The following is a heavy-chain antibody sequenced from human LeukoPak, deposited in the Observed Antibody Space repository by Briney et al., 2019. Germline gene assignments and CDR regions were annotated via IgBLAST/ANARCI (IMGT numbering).Heavy chain of an antibody. Sequence: SETLSLTCTVSGGSISSYFWSWIRQPAGKRLEWIGRIYTSGSTNYNPSLKSRVTMSVDTSKNQFSLKLSSVTAADTAVYYCARGDDIVVVVAVTVGGFDIWGQGTMVTVSS. J-gene: IGHJ3*02. V-gene: IGHV4-4*07. D-gene: IGHD2-15*01. CDR1: GGSISSYF. CDR3: ARGDDIVVVVAVTVGGFDI. CDR2: IYTSGST.